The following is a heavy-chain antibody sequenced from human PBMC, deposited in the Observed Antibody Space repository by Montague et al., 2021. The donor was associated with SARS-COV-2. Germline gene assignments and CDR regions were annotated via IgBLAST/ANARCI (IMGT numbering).Heavy chain of an antibody. D-gene: IGHD3-22*01. CDR3: ARSTYYYDSSGSYYFDY. V-gene: IGHV3-21*01. CDR1: GFTFSSYS. J-gene: IGHJ4*02. Sequence: SLRLSCAASGFTFSSYSMNWVRQAPGKGLEWVSSISSSSSYIYYADSVKGRFTISRDNAKNSLYLQMNSLRAEDTAAYYCARSTYYYDSSGSYYFDYWGQGTLVTVSS. CDR2: ISSSSSYI.